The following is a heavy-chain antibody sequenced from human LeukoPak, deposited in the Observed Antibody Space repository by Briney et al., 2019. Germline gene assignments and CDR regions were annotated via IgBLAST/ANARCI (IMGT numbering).Heavy chain of an antibody. CDR3: ARYRSWSRGWFDP. CDR1: GGSISSSSYY. CDR2: MYYSGST. D-gene: IGHD6-13*01. V-gene: IGHV4-39*01. Sequence: KTSETLSLTCTVSGGSISSSSYYWGWIRQPPGKGLEWIGSMYYSGSTYYNPSLKSRVTISVDTSKNQFSLKLSSVTAADTAVYYCARYRSWSRGWFDPWGQGTLVTVSS. J-gene: IGHJ5*02.